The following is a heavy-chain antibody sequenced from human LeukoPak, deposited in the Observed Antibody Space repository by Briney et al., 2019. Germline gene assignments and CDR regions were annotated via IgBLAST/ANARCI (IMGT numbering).Heavy chain of an antibody. V-gene: IGHV3-33*08. CDR2: IWYDGTNK. J-gene: IGHJ4*02. D-gene: IGHD5-18*01. CDR1: GFTFTTYT. Sequence: GGSLRLSCAASGFTFTTYTMHWVRQAPGKGLEWVAVIWYDGTNKYYADSVKGRFTISRDNSKNTQYLQMNSLRAEDTALYYCAREYTTGGYSYGLDYWGQGTLVTVSS. CDR3: AREYTTGGYSYGLDY.